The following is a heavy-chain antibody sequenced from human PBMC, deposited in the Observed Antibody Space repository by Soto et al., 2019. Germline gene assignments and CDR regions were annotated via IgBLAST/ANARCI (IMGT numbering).Heavy chain of an antibody. J-gene: IGHJ4*02. CDR1: GYTFINYY. Sequence: ASVKVSCKASGYTFINYYMHWVRQAPGKGFEWMGRINPKSGGTNYAQKFQGRVRMTWDTSLKTAYMELSSLKADDTAVYYCARPPGYISDWHYFDLWGQGTLVTVSS. D-gene: IGHD2-21*02. V-gene: IGHV1-2*02. CDR3: ARPPGYISDWHYFDL. CDR2: INPKSGGT.